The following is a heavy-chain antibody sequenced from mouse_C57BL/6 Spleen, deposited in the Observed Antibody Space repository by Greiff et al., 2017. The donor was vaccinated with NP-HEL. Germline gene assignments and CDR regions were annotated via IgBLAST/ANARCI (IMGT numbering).Heavy chain of an antibody. CDR2: IDPEDGET. CDR1: GFNIKDYY. CDR3: ALYDYDAMDY. D-gene: IGHD1-3*01. Sequence: VQLQQSGAELVKPGASVKLSCTASGFNIKDYYMHWVKQRTEQGLEWIGRIDPEDGETKYAPQFQGKATITADTSSNTAYMQLSSLTSEDTAVYYCALYDYDAMDYWGQGTSVTVSS. J-gene: IGHJ4*01. V-gene: IGHV14-2*01.